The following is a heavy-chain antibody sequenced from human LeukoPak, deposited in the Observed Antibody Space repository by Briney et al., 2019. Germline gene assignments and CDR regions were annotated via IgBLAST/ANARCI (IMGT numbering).Heavy chain of an antibody. J-gene: IGHJ5*02. CDR1: GYTFTSYG. CDR3: ARAGNGGNREGSWFDP. D-gene: IGHD4-23*01. Sequence: GASVKVSCKASGYTFTSYGISRVRQAPGQGLEWMGWISAYNGNTNYAQKLQGRVTMTTDTSTSTAYMELRSLRSDDTAVYYCARAGNGGNREGSWFDPWGQGTLVTVSS. CDR2: ISAYNGNT. V-gene: IGHV1-18*01.